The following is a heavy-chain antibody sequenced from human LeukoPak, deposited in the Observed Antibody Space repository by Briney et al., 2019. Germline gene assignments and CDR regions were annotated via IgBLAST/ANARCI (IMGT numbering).Heavy chain of an antibody. CDR1: GFTFSSYE. D-gene: IGHD4-17*01. J-gene: IGHJ4*02. CDR3: ARDPMTTVTTTPTFDY. CDR2: ISSSGSTI. Sequence: GGSLRLSCAASGFTFSSYEMNWVRQAPGKGLEWVSYISSSGSTIYYADSVKGRFTISRDNAKNSLYLQMNSLRAEDTAVYHCARDPMTTVTTTPTFDYWGQGTLVTVSS. V-gene: IGHV3-48*03.